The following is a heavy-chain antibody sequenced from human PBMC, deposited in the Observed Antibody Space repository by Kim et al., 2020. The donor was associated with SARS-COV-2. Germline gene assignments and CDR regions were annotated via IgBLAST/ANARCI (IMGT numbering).Heavy chain of an antibody. J-gene: IGHJ4*02. CDR2: ISNDGGSR. Sequence: GGSLRLSCAASGFTFSNNAMTWVRQAPGKGLEWVSTISNDGGSRHYADSVKGRFTISRDNSKDTLYLQMNGLRAEDTAVYYFVEMNSWVERALHYWGQGTLVTVSS. CDR1: GFTFSNNA. V-gene: IGHV3-23*01. D-gene: IGHD6-13*01. CDR3: VEMNSWVERALHY.